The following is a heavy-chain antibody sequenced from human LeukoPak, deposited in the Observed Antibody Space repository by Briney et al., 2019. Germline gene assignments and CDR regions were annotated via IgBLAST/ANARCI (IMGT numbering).Heavy chain of an antibody. CDR3: ARVVVVPAAIRFDP. J-gene: IGHJ5*02. D-gene: IGHD2-2*01. CDR1: GGSISSGGYS. V-gene: IGHV4-30-2*01. Sequence: SETLSLTCAVSGGSISSGGYSWSWIRQPPGKGLEWIGYIYHSGSTYYNPSLKSRVTISVDTSKNQFSLKLSSVTAADTAVYYCARVVVVPAAIRFDPWGQGTLVTVSS. CDR2: IYHSGST.